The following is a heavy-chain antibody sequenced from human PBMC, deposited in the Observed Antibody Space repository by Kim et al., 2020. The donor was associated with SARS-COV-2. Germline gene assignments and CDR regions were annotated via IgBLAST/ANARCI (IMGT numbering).Heavy chain of an antibody. CDR3: AREGYYDSSGYYYDHYYYGMDV. V-gene: IGHV3-48*03. CDR2: ISSSGSTI. J-gene: IGHJ6*02. D-gene: IGHD3-22*01. CDR1: GFTFSSYE. Sequence: GGSLRLSCAASGFTFSSYEMNWVRQAPGKGLEWVSYISSSGSTIYYADSVKGRFTISRDNAKNSLYLQMNSLRAEDTAVYYCAREGYYDSSGYYYDHYYYGMDVWGQGTTVTVSS.